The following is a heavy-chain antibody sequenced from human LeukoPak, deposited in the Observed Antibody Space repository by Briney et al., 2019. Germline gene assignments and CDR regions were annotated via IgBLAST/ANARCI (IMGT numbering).Heavy chain of an antibody. CDR1: GYTFTSYD. CDR2: MNPNSGNT. Sequence: ASVKVSCKASGYTFTSYDINWVRQATGQGLEWMGWMNPNSGNTGYAQKFQGRVTMTRNTSISTAYMELSSLRSEDTAVYYCARGNIRGAALDYWGQGTLVTVSS. D-gene: IGHD2-2*02. J-gene: IGHJ4*02. V-gene: IGHV1-8*01. CDR3: ARGNIRGAALDY.